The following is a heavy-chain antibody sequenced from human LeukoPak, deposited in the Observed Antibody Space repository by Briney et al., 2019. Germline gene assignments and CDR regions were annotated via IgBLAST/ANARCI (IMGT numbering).Heavy chain of an antibody. J-gene: IGHJ5*02. CDR2: ISYDGSNK. CDR1: GFTFDDYA. V-gene: IGHV3-30-3*01. CDR3: ARDTLAATHWFDP. D-gene: IGHD2-15*01. Sequence: GGSLRLSCAASGFTFDDYAMHWVRQAPGKGLEWVAVISYDGSNKYYADSVKGRFTISRDNSKNTLYLQMNSPRAEDTAVYYCARDTLAATHWFDPWGQGTLVTVSS.